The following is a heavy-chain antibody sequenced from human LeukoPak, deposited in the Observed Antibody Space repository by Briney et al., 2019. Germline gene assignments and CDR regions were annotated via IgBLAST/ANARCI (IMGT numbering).Heavy chain of an antibody. CDR2: IPYDGSNK. D-gene: IGHD3-10*01. CDR1: GFTFGSYA. V-gene: IGHV3-30*04. J-gene: IGHJ4*02. CDR3: AKKILGISYCFDY. Sequence: GGSLRLSCAASGFTFGSYAMHWVRQAPGKGLEWVALIPYDGSNKYYADSVKGRFTVSRDNSKNTLYLQMNSLRAEDTAVYYCAKKILGISYCFDYWGQGTLVTVSS.